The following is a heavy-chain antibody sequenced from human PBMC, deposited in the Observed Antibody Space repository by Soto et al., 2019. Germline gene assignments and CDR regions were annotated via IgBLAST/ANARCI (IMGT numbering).Heavy chain of an antibody. Sequence: SETLSLTCTVSGGSISSYYWSWIRQPAGKGLEWIGRIYTSGSTNYNPSLKSRVTMSVDTSKNQFSLKLSSVTAADTAVYYCARDPRIAVASSPGAFHICGQGTMVTVSS. J-gene: IGHJ3*02. CDR3: ARDPRIAVASSPGAFHI. CDR2: IYTSGST. D-gene: IGHD6-19*01. CDR1: GGSISSYY. V-gene: IGHV4-4*07.